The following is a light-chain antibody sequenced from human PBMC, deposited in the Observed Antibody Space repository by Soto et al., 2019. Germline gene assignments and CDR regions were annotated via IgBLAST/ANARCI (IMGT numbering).Light chain of an antibody. Sequence: EILITQSPATLSESPGERATVSCRASQSVDGKLAWYQQKPGQAPRLLIYGASTRATGISARFSGSGSGTEFTLTISSLQSEDLGVYYCQQYNNWCTFGQGTKVDIK. V-gene: IGKV3-15*01. J-gene: IGKJ1*01. CDR1: QSVDGK. CDR3: QQYNNWCT. CDR2: GAS.